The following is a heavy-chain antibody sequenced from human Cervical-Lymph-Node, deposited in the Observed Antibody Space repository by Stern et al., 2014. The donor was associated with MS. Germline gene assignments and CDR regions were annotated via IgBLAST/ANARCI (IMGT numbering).Heavy chain of an antibody. D-gene: IGHD2-15*01. CDR1: GYTLTSYG. V-gene: IGHV1-18*01. CDR3: ARGLLGSENAFDI. Sequence: QFQLVQSEAEVKKPWASGKGSCKASGYTLTSYGISWVRQAPEQELEWMGWISAYNGNTNYAQKLQGRVPMTTDTSTSTAYMELRSLRSDDTAVYYCARGLLGSENAFDIWGQGTIVAVSP. J-gene: IGHJ3*02. CDR2: ISAYNGNT.